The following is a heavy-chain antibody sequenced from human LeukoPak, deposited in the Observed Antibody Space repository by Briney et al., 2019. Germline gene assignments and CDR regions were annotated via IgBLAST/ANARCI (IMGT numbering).Heavy chain of an antibody. J-gene: IGHJ4*02. CDR1: GYTLTELS. CDR3: ATGKGRRLYIVGATNALLN. D-gene: IGHD1-26*01. Sequence: GASVKVSCKVSGYTLTELSMHWVRQAPGKGLEWMGGFDPEDGETIYAQKFQGRVTMTEDTSTDTAYMELSSLRSEDTAVYYCATGKGRRLYIVGATNALLNWGQGTLVTVSS. V-gene: IGHV1-24*01. CDR2: FDPEDGET.